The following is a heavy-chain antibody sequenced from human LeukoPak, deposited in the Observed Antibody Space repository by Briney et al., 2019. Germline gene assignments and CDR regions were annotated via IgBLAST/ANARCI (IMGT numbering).Heavy chain of an antibody. D-gene: IGHD5-18*01. CDR3: AGAWIQLWPRNYYFDY. CDR2: IYYSGST. CDR1: GGSISSGGYY. J-gene: IGHJ4*02. V-gene: IGHV4-31*03. Sequence: SETLSLTCTVSGGSISSGGYYWSWIRQHPGKGLEWIGYIYYSGSTYYNPSLKSRVTISVDTSKNQFSLKLSSVTAADTAVYYCAGAWIQLWPRNYYFDYWGQGTLVTVSS.